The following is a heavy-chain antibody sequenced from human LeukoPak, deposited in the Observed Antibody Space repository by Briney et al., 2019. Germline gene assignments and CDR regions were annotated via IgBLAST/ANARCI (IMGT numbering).Heavy chain of an antibody. D-gene: IGHD3-16*01. Sequence: PSETLSLTCTVSGGSIRSDDYYWSWIRQPPEGGLEWIGYIYYSGSTYYNPSLRSRLSISVDTSKNQFSLKLSSVTAADTAGYYCARRRGDNKTYYFDYWGQGTLVTVSS. J-gene: IGHJ4*02. CDR1: GGSIRSDDYY. V-gene: IGHV4-30-4*01. CDR2: IYYSGST. CDR3: ARRRGDNKTYYFDY.